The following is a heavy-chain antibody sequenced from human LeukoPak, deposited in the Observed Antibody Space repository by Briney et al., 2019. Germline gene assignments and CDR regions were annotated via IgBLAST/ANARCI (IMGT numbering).Heavy chain of an antibody. Sequence: GGSLRLSCAASGFTFSSYSMNWVRQAPGKGLEWVSSISSSSSYIYYADSVKGRFTISRDNAKNSLYLQMNSLRAEDTAVYYCATYSSGNGREFQHWGQGTLVTVSS. CDR2: ISSSSSYI. CDR1: GFTFSSYS. J-gene: IGHJ1*01. D-gene: IGHD3-22*01. CDR3: ATYSSGNGREFQH. V-gene: IGHV3-21*01.